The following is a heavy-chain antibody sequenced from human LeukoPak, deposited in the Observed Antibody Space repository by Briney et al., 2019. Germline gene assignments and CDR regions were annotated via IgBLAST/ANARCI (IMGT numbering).Heavy chain of an antibody. CDR2: ISGSGGDT. CDR3: ARTPPHDDGGYSNPY. CDR1: GFTFSNYW. V-gene: IGHV3-23*01. J-gene: IGHJ4*02. D-gene: IGHD3-22*01. Sequence: GGSLRLSCAASGFTFSNYWMTWVRQAPGKGLEWVSGISGSGGDTFYADSVRGQFTISRDNSKNTLYLQMSSLRAEDTAVYYCARTPPHDDGGYSNPYWGQGTLVTVSS.